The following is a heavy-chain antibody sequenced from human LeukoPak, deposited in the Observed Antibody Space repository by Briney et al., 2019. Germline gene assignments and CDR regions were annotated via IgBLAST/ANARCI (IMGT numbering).Heavy chain of an antibody. CDR2: ISYDGSNK. Sequence: GRFLRLSCAASGFTFSSYGMHWVRQAPGKGLEWVAVISYDGSNKYYADSVKGRFTISRDNSKNTLYLQMNSLRAEDTAVYYCAKDTAMTTVTAAIDYWGQGTLVTVSS. V-gene: IGHV3-30*18. CDR1: GFTFSSYG. J-gene: IGHJ4*02. D-gene: IGHD4-17*01. CDR3: AKDTAMTTVTAAIDY.